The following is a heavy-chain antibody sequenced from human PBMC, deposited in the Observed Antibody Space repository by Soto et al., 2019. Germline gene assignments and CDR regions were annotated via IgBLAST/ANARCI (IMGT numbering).Heavy chain of an antibody. CDR3: ATRFYDSSGYYLFYFDS. CDR2: INHSGST. J-gene: IGHJ4*02. V-gene: IGHV4-34*01. CDR1: GGSFSFYY. D-gene: IGHD3-22*01. Sequence: SETLSLTCAVSGGSFSFYYLSWIRQPPGKELEWIGEINHSGSTNYNSSLKSRVTISVDTSKNQFSLKLSSVTAADTAVYYCATRFYDSSGYYLFYFDSWGQGTLVTVSS.